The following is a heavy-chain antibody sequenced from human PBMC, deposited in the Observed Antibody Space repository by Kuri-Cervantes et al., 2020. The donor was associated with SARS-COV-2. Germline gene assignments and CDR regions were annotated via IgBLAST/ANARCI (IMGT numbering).Heavy chain of an antibody. CDR1: RFSFSSYA. J-gene: IGHJ5*02. CDR2: INADGDST. Sequence: GGSLRLSCAASRFSFSSYAMSWVRQAPGKGLEWVSGINADGDSTYYADSVKGRFTISRDNSKNTLYLQMNSLRAEDTAVYYCAKVINSGSWFDPWGQGTLVTVSS. V-gene: IGHV3-23*01. D-gene: IGHD6-19*01. CDR3: AKVINSGSWFDP.